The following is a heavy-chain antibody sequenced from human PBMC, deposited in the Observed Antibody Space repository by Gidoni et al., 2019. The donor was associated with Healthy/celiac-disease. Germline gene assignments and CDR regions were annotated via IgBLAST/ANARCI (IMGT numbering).Heavy chain of an antibody. CDR1: GFTFSSYW. Sequence: EVQLVESGGGLVQPGGSLRLSCAASGFTFSSYWMNWVRHAPGKGLVWVARINSDGSSTSYADSVKGRFTISRDNAKNTLYLQMNSLRAEDTAVYYCARDIGENDFDYWGQGTLVTVSS. J-gene: IGHJ4*02. V-gene: IGHV3-74*01. CDR3: ARDIGENDFDY. D-gene: IGHD2-21*01. CDR2: INSDGSST.